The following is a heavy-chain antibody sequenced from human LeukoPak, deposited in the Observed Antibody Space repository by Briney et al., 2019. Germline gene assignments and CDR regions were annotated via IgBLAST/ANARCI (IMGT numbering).Heavy chain of an antibody. Sequence: SETLSLTCSVSGASISPYYWNWIRQPAGKGLEWIGRLYPSGSSDYNPSLKSRVSISVGTSNDQFSLRVTSVTAADTAIYYCARDLSGSLYFDYWGQGILVTVSA. CDR2: LYPSGSS. D-gene: IGHD3-10*01. CDR1: GASISPYY. CDR3: ARDLSGSLYFDY. V-gene: IGHV4-4*07. J-gene: IGHJ4*02.